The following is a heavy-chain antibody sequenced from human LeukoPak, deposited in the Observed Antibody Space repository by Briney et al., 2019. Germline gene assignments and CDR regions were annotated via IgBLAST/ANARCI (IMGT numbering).Heavy chain of an antibody. V-gene: IGHV5-51*01. J-gene: IGHJ4*02. CDR3: VGPTQYSTYWHAFQDF. D-gene: IGHD6-6*01. Sequence: GEYLKISCKGSGYIFTDYWIGGVRQTPGKGLEWMGIIYPGDSDIRYSPSFQGQVHMPADKSISTAYRQWSSLKASDTGMYYCVGPTQYSTYWHAFQDFWGQGTLVTVSS. CDR1: GYIFTDYW. CDR2: IYPGDSDI.